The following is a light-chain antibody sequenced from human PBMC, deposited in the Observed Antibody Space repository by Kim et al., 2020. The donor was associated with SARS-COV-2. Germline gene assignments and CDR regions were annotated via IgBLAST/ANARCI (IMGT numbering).Light chain of an antibody. V-gene: IGLV1-47*01. Sequence: ELTQPHSVSGTPGQRVTISCSGSTPIIGSDDVYWYQQLPGTAPKLLIYRNTKRPSGVPDRFSGSKSGTSASLAISGLRSEDEADYYCATWDDTLSGPGVFGGGTKVTVL. CDR3: ATWDDTLSGPGV. CDR1: TPIIGSDD. J-gene: IGLJ3*02. CDR2: RNT.